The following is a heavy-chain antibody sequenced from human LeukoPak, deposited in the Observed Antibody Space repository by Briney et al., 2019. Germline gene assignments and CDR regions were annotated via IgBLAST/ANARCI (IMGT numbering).Heavy chain of an antibody. V-gene: IGHV4-34*01. Sequence: PSETPSLTCAVYGGSFSGYYWSWIRQPPGKGLEWIGEINHSGSTNYNPSLKSRVTISVDTSKNQFSLKLSSVTAADTAVYYCARVGGCSGGSCYSGLEYDYWGQGTLVTVSS. CDR2: INHSGST. D-gene: IGHD2-15*01. CDR1: GGSFSGYY. CDR3: ARVGGCSGGSCYSGLEYDY. J-gene: IGHJ4*02.